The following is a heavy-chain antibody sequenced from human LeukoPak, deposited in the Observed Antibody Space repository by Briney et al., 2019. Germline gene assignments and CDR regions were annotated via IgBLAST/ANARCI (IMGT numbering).Heavy chain of an antibody. V-gene: IGHV3-23*01. D-gene: IGHD1-1*01. CDR3: AKDLSYNYGATKDY. CDR1: GFTFSSYA. Sequence: GGSLRLSCAASGFTFSSYAMSWARQAPGKGLEWVSGISGNGGGTYYADSVKGRFTISRDNSKNTLYLQMNSLRAEDTAVYYCAKDLSYNYGATKDYWGQGTLVTVSS. CDR2: ISGNGGGT. J-gene: IGHJ4*02.